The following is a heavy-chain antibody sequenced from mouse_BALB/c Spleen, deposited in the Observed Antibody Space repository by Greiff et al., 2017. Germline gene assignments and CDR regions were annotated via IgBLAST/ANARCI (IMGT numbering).Heavy chain of an antibody. CDR1: GYTFTDYA. J-gene: IGHJ4*01. CDR2: ISTYYGDA. CDR3: ARSGMDAMDY. V-gene: IGHV1S137*01. D-gene: IGHD3-1*01. Sequence: VQLQQSGAELVRPGVSVKISCKGSGYTFTDYAMHWVQQSHAKSLEWIGVISTYYGDASYNQKFKGKSTMTVDKYYSPAYIALARLTSEDSAIYYCARSGMDAMDYWGQGTSVTVSS.